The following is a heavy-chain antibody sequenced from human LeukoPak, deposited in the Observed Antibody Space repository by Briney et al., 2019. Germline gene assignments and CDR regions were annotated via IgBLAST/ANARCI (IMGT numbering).Heavy chain of an antibody. J-gene: IGHJ4*02. D-gene: IGHD3-10*01. Sequence: PGGSLRLSCAASGFTFSSYAVSWVRQAPGKGLEWVSAISGSGGSTYYADSVKGRFTISRDNSKNTLYLQMNSLRAEDTAVYYCAKAPMVRGAVFDYWGQGTLVTVSS. CDR2: ISGSGGST. V-gene: IGHV3-23*01. CDR3: AKAPMVRGAVFDY. CDR1: GFTFSSYA.